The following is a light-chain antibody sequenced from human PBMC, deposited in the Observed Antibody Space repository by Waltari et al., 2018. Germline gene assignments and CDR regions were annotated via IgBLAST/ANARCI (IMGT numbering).Light chain of an antibody. CDR3: GTWDSGLRAVV. CDR1: SSTIGNNY. J-gene: IGLJ3*02. CDR2: ANV. Sequence: QSLSTQPPSVSEAPGPKVTLPCPGYSSTIGNNYVPWYQQPPGTAPKPLIYANVERPSGIPARFSGSRSGTSATLDITGLQTGDEADYFCGTWDSGLRAVVFGGGTKLTVL. V-gene: IGLV1-51*01.